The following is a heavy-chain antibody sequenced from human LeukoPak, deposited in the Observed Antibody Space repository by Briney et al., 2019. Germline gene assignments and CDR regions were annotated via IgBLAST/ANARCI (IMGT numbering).Heavy chain of an antibody. CDR2: IKSKTDGGTI. J-gene: IGHJ4*02. D-gene: IGHD6-13*01. CDR3: TTLGIAAAVCY. Sequence: KPGGSLRLSCAASGFTFNNAWMSWVRQAPGKGLEWVGRIKSKTDGGTIDYAAPVKGRFTISRDDSKTTLYLQMNSLKTEDTAVYYCTTLGIAAAVCYWGQGTLVTVSS. V-gene: IGHV3-15*01. CDR1: GFTFNNAW.